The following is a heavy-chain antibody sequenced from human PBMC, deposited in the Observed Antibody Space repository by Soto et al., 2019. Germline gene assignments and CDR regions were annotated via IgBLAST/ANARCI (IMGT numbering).Heavy chain of an antibody. V-gene: IGHV4-30-2*01. CDR1: GGSISSGDYS. CDR3: ARVRREFETSGPVDY. Sequence: QLQLQESGSGLVKPSQTLSLTCAVSGGSISSGDYSWNWIRQPPGKGLEWIGYIYFGGSTYYNPSLQSRVTMSVDRSRNQFALKRNSVTAADTAVYYCARVRREFETSGPVDYWGQGTLVTVSS. D-gene: IGHD3-10*01. CDR2: IYFGGST. J-gene: IGHJ4*02.